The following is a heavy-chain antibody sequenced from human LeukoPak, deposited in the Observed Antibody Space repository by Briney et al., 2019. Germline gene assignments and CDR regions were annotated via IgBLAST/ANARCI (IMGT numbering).Heavy chain of an antibody. CDR1: GGSISSGDYY. CDR2: IYYSGST. Sequence: SSQTLSLTCTVSGGSISSGDYYWSWIRQPPGKGLEWIGYIYYSGSTYYNPSLKSRVTISVDTSKNQFSLKLSSVTAADTAVYYCARSFDNDSSVDYWGQGTLVTVSS. J-gene: IGHJ4*02. CDR3: ARSFDNDSSVDY. V-gene: IGHV4-30-4*01. D-gene: IGHD3-22*01.